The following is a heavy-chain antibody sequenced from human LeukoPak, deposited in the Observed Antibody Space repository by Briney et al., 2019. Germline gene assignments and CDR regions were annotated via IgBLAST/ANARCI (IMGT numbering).Heavy chain of an antibody. Sequence: ASVKVSCKASGYTSTDYYIHWVRQAPGQGLEWMGWINPNSGGTLYAQNFQGRVAMTRDTSITTAYMELSRLRSDDTAVYYCARATGEINWFDPWGQGTLVTVSS. D-gene: IGHD4-17*01. CDR3: ARATGEINWFDP. CDR1: GYTSTDYY. V-gene: IGHV1-2*02. J-gene: IGHJ5*02. CDR2: INPNSGGT.